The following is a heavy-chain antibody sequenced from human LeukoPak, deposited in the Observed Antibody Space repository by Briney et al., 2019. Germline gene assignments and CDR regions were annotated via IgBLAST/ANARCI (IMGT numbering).Heavy chain of an antibody. J-gene: IGHJ4*02. CDR1: GGSISSYY. D-gene: IGHD6-19*01. CDR3: ARLMYSSGWYLDY. V-gene: IGHV4-59*08. CDR2: IYYSGST. Sequence: SETLSLTCTVSGGSISSYYWSWIRQPPGKGVEWIGYIYYSGSTNYNPSLKSRVTLSVDTSKNQFSLKLSSVTAADTAVYYCARLMYSSGWYLDYWGQGTLVTVSS.